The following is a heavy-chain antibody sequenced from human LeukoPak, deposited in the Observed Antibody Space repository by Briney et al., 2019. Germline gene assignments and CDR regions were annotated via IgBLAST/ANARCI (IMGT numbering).Heavy chain of an antibody. V-gene: IGHV3-30*18. D-gene: IGHD3-9*01. Sequence: GGSLRLSCAASGFTFSSYGMHWVRQAPGKGLEWVAVISYDGSNKYYADSVKGRFTISRDNSKNTLYLQMNSLRAEDTAVYYCAKDGHPPYYDILTGFDYWGQGTLVTVSS. CDR1: GFTFSSYG. J-gene: IGHJ4*02. CDR2: ISYDGSNK. CDR3: AKDGHPPYYDILTGFDY.